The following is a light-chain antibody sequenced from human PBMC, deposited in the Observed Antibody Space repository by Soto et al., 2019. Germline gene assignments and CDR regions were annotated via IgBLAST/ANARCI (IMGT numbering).Light chain of an antibody. Sequence: MLTQSPGTLSVSPGERATLSCRASQSVTINVAWYQQIPGQAPRLLIYGASTRATGVPARFSGGGSGTEFTLTISSLQSEDFGIYYXQQYNNWPLITFGQGTRL. CDR3: QQYNNWPLIT. CDR1: QSVTIN. J-gene: IGKJ5*01. V-gene: IGKV3-15*01. CDR2: GAS.